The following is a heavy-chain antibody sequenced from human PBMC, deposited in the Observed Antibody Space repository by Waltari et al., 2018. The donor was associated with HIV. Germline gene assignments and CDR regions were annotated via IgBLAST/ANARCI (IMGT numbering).Heavy chain of an antibody. CDR3: ARGSRLVAAYYYYGLDV. Sequence: VQLVESGGAVVQPGKSLRPSRAPSGFLLRAHGTHWVRQAPGKGLEWVALIRYDGSNKYYSDSVKGRFTISRDNAENTLFLQMSDLRADDTATYFCARGSRLVAAYYYYGLDVWGPGTTVTVSS. CDR1: GFLLRAHG. CDR2: IRYDGSNK. V-gene: IGHV3-33*01. D-gene: IGHD3-10*01. J-gene: IGHJ6*02.